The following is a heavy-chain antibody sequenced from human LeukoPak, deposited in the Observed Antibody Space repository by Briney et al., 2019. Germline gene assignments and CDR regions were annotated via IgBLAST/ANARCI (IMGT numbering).Heavy chain of an antibody. CDR1: GYTFTNYA. D-gene: IGHD5-18*01. J-gene: IGHJ3*02. Sequence: GASVKVSCKASGYTFTNYAMHWVRQAPGQRLEWLGWINAGNGNTKYSQKFQGRVTITRDTSASTAYMDLSSLRSEDTAVFYCSRGPPRRGYSYGGHAFDIWGQGTMVTVSS. V-gene: IGHV1-3*01. CDR2: INAGNGNT. CDR3: SRGPPRRGYSYGGHAFDI.